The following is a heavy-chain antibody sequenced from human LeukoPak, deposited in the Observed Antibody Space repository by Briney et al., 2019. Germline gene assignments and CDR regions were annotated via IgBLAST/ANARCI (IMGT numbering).Heavy chain of an antibody. CDR1: GGSISSGSYY. V-gene: IGHV4-39*07. CDR2: IYHSGST. CDR3: AREEDASSPG. Sequence: PLETLSLTCTVSGGSISSGSYYWSWIRQPAGKGLEWIGSIYHSGSTYYNPSLKSRVSISVDTSKNQFSLKLSSVTAADTAVYYCAREEDASSPGWGQGTLVTVSS. D-gene: IGHD2-2*01. J-gene: IGHJ4*02.